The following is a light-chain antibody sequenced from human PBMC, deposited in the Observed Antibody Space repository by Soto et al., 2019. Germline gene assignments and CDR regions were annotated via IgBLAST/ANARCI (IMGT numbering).Light chain of an antibody. CDR1: SSNIGAGRD. Sequence: QSVLTQPPSVSGAPGQRVTISCTGSSSNIGAGRDVHWYRQLPGAAPKFLISDSNHRPSGVPDRFSVSKSCASASLAITGLRAEDEGDYFCQSYGTSLSGLYVFGTGTKLTVL. CDR3: QSYGTSLSGLYV. J-gene: IGLJ1*01. V-gene: IGLV1-40*01. CDR2: DSN.